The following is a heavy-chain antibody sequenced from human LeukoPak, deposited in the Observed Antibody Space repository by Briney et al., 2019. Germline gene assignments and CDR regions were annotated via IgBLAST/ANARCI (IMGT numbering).Heavy chain of an antibody. CDR2: IYYSGST. V-gene: IGHV4-61*08. D-gene: IGHD6-13*01. CDR3: ARGTGYSSSWYVY. Sequence: SETLSLTCTVSGGSISSGGYYWSWIRQHPGKGLEWIGYIYYSGSTNYNPSLKSRVTISVDTSKNQFSPKLSSVTAADTAVYYCARGTGYSSSWYVYWGQGTLVTVSS. J-gene: IGHJ4*02. CDR1: GGSISSGGYY.